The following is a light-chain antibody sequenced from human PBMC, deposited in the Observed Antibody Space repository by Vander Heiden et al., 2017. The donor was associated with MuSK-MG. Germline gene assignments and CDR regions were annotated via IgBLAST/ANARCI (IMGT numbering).Light chain of an antibody. CDR3: QQYYNTPFT. Sequence: DIVMTQSPDSLAVSLGERATINCKSSQSVLYSSNIKNSLGWYQQKPGQPPKLLIYWASTRESGVPDRFSGSGSGTDFTLTISSLQAEDVAVYYCQQYYNTPFTFGQGTRLEIK. CDR2: WAS. J-gene: IGKJ5*01. V-gene: IGKV4-1*01. CDR1: QSVLYSSNIKNS.